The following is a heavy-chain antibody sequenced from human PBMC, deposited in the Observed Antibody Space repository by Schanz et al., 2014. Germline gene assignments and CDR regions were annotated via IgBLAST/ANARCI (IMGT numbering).Heavy chain of an antibody. J-gene: IGHJ2*01. V-gene: IGHV1-18*01. CDR2: ISAYTNNT. CDR3: VRVPSRDVSFDL. D-gene: IGHD3-16*01. CDR1: GYDFHIYA. Sequence: QILLVQPGPEVKKPGASVTVSCKASGYDFHIYAYSWVRQAPGQGPEWMGWISAYTNNTNYAQKVQGRVTMTTDTSTGTAYMELRSLRSDDTAHYYCVRVPSRDVSFDLWGRGTLVTVSS.